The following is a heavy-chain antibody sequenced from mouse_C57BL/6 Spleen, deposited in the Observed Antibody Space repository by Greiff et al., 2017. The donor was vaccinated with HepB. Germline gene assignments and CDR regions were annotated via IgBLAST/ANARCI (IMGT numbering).Heavy chain of an antibody. Sequence: VQLQQSGAELVRPGASVTLSCKASGYTFTDYEMHWVKQTPVHGLEWIGAIDPETGGTAYNQKFKGKAILTADKSSSTAYMELRSLTSEDSAVYYCTEYYGSTHWGQGTSVTVSS. CDR2: IDPETGGT. D-gene: IGHD1-1*01. CDR1: GYTFTDYE. V-gene: IGHV1-15*01. J-gene: IGHJ4*01. CDR3: TEYYGSTH.